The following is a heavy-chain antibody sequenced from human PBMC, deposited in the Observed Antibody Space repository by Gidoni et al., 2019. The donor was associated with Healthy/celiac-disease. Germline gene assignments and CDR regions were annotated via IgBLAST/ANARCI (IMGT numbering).Heavy chain of an antibody. CDR1: GGTFSSYA. Sequence: VQLVPSGAEVKKPGSSVKVSCKSSGGTFSSYAISWVRQAPGQGLEWMGRIIPILGIANYAQKFQGRVTITADKSTSTAYMELSSLRSEDTAVYYCARAEDYGDFLDYWGQGTLVTVSS. J-gene: IGHJ4*02. CDR3: ARAEDYGDFLDY. D-gene: IGHD4-17*01. CDR2: IIPILGIA. V-gene: IGHV1-69*04.